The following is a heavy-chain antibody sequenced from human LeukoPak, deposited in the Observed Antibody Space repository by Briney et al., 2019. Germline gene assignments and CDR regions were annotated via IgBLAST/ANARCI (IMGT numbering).Heavy chain of an antibody. CDR1: GYTFTSFD. CDR2: ISAYNGNT. Sequence: ASVKVSCKASGYTFTSFDINWLRQATGQGLEWMGWISAYNGNTNYAQKLQGRVTMTTDTSTSTAYMELRSLRSDDTAVYYCARIPGRLRADYYYYYMDVWGKGTTVTVSS. V-gene: IGHV1-18*01. J-gene: IGHJ6*03. D-gene: IGHD5-12*01. CDR3: ARIPGRLRADYYYYYMDV.